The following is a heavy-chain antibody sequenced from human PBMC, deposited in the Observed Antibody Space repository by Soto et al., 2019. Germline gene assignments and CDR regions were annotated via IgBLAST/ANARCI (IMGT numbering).Heavy chain of an antibody. Sequence: EVQLLESGGGLVQPGGSLRLSCAASGFTFSNYAMSWVRQAPGKGLECVSSISGSGGSTYYADSVKGRFTISRDNSKNTLYLQMNSLRAEDTAVYYCEQDPYDHTSAGWEVLKHGFYPWGQGTLGALSS. CDR1: GFTFSNYA. V-gene: IGHV3-23*01. D-gene: IGHD3-16*01. CDR2: ISGSGGST. CDR3: EQDPYDHTSAGWEVLKHGFYP. J-gene: IGHJ5*02.